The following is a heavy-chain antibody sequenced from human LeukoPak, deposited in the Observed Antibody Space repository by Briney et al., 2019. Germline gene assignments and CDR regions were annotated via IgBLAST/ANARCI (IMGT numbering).Heavy chain of an antibody. CDR1: GFTVGSNY. CDR2: IYSGGST. CDR3: ARAPPGAYYYGSGRAYYFDY. D-gene: IGHD3-10*01. Sequence: GGSLRPSCAASGFTVGSNYMSWVRQAPGKGLEWVSVIYSGGSTYYADSVKGRFTISRDNSKNTLYLQMNSLRAEDTAVYYCARAPPGAYYYGSGRAYYFDYWGQGTLVTVSS. J-gene: IGHJ4*02. V-gene: IGHV3-53*01.